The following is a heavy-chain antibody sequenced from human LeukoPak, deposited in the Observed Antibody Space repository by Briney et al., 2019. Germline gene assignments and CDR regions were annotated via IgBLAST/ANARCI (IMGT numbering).Heavy chain of an antibody. CDR1: GYTFTGYY. CDR2: INPNSGGT. CDR3: ARSSIAARKSGDAFDI. Sequence: ASVKVSCKASGYTFTGYYMHWVRQAPGQGLEWMGWINPNSGGTNYAQKFQGRVTMTRDTSISTAYMELSRLGSDDTAVYYCARSSIAARKSGDAFDIWAQGTMVTVSS. D-gene: IGHD6-6*01. J-gene: IGHJ3*02. V-gene: IGHV1-2*02.